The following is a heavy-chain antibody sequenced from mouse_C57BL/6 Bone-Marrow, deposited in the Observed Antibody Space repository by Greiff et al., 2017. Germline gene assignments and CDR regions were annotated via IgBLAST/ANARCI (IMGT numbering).Heavy chain of an antibody. Sequence: VQLMQSGADLMKPGASLKLSCKATGYTFTGYWIAWVKQSPGHGLEWIGAIIPGSGSTNYHDTFKGKVTFTADTSTNTVYMQLSSLTTEDSAIYYCASTIDYAMDYWGQGNSLTVSS. CDR1: GYTFTGYW. CDR3: ASTIDYAMDY. CDR2: IIPGSGST. D-gene: IGHD2-12*01. V-gene: IGHV1-9*01. J-gene: IGHJ4*01.